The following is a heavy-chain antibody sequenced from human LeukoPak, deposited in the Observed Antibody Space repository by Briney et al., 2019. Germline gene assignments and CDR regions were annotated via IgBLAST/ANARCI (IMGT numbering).Heavy chain of an antibody. Sequence: GGSLRLSCAASGFTFDNYVMTWVRQAPGKGLEWVSYISSSSSTIYYADSVKGRFTISRDNAKNSLYLQMNSLRAEDTAVYYCARDAYYDFWSSYYYYYMDVWGKGTTVTVSS. CDR1: GFTFDNYV. J-gene: IGHJ6*03. CDR3: ARDAYYDFWSSYYYYYMDV. D-gene: IGHD3-3*01. CDR2: ISSSSSTI. V-gene: IGHV3-48*01.